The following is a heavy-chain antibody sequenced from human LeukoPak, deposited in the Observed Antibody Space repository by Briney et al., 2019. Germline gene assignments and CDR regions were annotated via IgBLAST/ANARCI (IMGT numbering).Heavy chain of an antibody. CDR3: ARGGSSRFPFLDY. V-gene: IGHV4-30-4*08. Sequence: PSETLSLTCTVSGGSISSGDYYWSWIRQPPGKGLEWIGYIYYSGSTYYNPSLKSPVTISVDTSKNQFSLKLSSVTAADTAVYYCARGGSSRFPFLDYWGQGTLVTVSS. CDR2: IYYSGST. J-gene: IGHJ4*02. CDR1: GGSISSGDYY. D-gene: IGHD6-13*01.